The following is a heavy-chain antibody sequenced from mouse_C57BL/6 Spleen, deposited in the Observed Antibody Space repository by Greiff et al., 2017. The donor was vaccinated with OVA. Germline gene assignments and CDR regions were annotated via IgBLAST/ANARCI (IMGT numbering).Heavy chain of an antibody. Sequence: VQLQQSGPELVKPGASVKISCKASGYTFTDYYMNWVKQSHGKSLEWIGDINPNNGGTSYNQKFKGKATLTVDKSSSTAYMELRSLTSEDSAVYYCARGGYYYGSRYYFDYWGQGTTLTVSS. CDR1: GYTFTDYY. J-gene: IGHJ2*01. V-gene: IGHV1-26*01. CDR2: INPNNGGT. CDR3: ARGGYYYGSRYYFDY. D-gene: IGHD1-1*01.